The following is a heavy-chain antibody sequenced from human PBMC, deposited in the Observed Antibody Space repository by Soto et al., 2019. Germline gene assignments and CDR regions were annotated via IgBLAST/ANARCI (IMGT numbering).Heavy chain of an antibody. V-gene: IGHV4-30-2*01. J-gene: IGHJ4*02. CDR2: FYHSGST. CDR3: ARVPSH. Sequence: QLQLQESGSGLVKPSQTLSLTCAVSGGSISSGGYSWSWIRQPPGKGLGWNGYFYHSGSTYYNPSLKGRLTTSVDRSKNQFSLRLSSVTAADTSVYYWARVPSHWGQGTLGPVSS. D-gene: IGHD6-6*01. CDR1: GGSISSGGYS.